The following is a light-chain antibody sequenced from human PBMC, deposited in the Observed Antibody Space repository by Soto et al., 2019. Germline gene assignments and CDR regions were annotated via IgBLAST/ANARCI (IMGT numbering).Light chain of an antibody. V-gene: IGKV3-20*01. J-gene: IGKJ4*01. CDR3: HQYGISP. CDR1: QSVSSSY. Sequence: EIVLTQSPATLSLSPGERATLSCRASQSVSSSYLAWYQQKPGQAPRLLIYGASTRATGIPARFSGSGSGTEFTLTISRLEPEDFAVYYCHQYGISPFGGGTKVDIK. CDR2: GAS.